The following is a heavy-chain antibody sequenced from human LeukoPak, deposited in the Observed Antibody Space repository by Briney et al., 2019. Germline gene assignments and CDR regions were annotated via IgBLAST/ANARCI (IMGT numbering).Heavy chain of an antibody. CDR2: IYHSGST. V-gene: IGHV4-4*02. D-gene: IGHD3-10*01. CDR1: GGSISSRNW. CDR3: ARVAVRGVIIKGNWFDP. J-gene: IGHJ5*02. Sequence: PSETLSLTCAVSGGSISSRNWWSWVRQPPGKGLEWIGEIYHSGSTNYNPSLKSRVTISVDKSKNQFSLKLSSVTAADTAVYYCARVAVRGVIIKGNWFDPWGQGTLVTVSS.